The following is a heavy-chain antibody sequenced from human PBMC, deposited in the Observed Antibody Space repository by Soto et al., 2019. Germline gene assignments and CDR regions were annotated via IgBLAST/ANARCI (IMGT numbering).Heavy chain of an antibody. CDR2: ISGGGDAA. J-gene: IGHJ2*01. D-gene: IGHD7-27*01. CDR3: ARKILGSTTRPNYWYFDL. CDR1: GFTFINYA. V-gene: IGHV3-23*01. Sequence: EVQVLESGGGLVQPGGSLRLSCAGSGFTFINYAMNWFRQPQGRGLEWVSSISGGGDAAFFPDSVRGRSTISRDNSKNTVTLQMNSLGVDDTAVYYCARKILGSTTRPNYWYFDLWGRGTLVTVSS.